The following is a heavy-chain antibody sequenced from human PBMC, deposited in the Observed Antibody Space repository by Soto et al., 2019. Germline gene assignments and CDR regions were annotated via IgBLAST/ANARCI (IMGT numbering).Heavy chain of an antibody. CDR3: ARGVENIVVVLDVFGYYGMDV. J-gene: IGHJ6*02. D-gene: IGHD2-2*01. V-gene: IGHV1-3*04. Sequence: ASVKVSCKASGYSFPSYAIYWVRQAPGQRLEWMGWINIGNGNTKYSQKLQGRVTFTGDTSASTAHMELSSLRSEDTAVYFCARGVENIVVVLDVFGYYGMDVWGQGTTVTVSS. CDR1: GYSFPSYA. CDR2: INIGNGNT.